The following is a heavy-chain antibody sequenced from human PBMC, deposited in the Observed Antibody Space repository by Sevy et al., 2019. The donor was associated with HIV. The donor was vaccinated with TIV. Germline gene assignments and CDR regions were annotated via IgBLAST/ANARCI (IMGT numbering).Heavy chain of an antibody. CDR2: INPNSGDT. CDR3: SRDLRLRGYSYGCLDY. CDR1: GYTFTGQY. D-gene: IGHD5-18*01. J-gene: IGHJ4*02. V-gene: IGHV1-2*02. Sequence: ASVKVSCKASGYTFTGQYIHWVRQAPGQGLEWMGWINPNSGDTNYAQEFQGRVTMTRDTSISTAYMELCGLKSDDTAVYYCSRDLRLRGYSYGCLDYWGQGTLVTVSS.